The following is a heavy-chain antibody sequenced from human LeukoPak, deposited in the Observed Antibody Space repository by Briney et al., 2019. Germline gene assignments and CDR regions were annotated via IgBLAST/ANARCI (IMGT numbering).Heavy chain of an antibody. Sequence: SETLSLTCTVSGGSISSYYWSWIRQPPGKGLEWIGYIYYSGSINYNPSLKSRVTISVDTSKNQFSLKLSSVTAADTAVYYCARVRDGYVSYWGQGTLVTASS. D-gene: IGHD5-24*01. CDR3: ARVRDGYVSY. CDR2: IYYSGSI. V-gene: IGHV4-59*01. J-gene: IGHJ4*02. CDR1: GGSISSYY.